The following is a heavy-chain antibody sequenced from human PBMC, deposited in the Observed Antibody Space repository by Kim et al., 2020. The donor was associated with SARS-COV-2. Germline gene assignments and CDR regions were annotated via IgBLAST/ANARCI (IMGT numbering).Heavy chain of an antibody. V-gene: IGHV1-18*01. CDR2: ISGYNGNT. D-gene: IGHD3-3*01. CDR1: GYTFTSYG. Sequence: ASVKVSCKASGYTFTSYGISWVRQAPGQGLEWMGWISGYNGNTNHAQKLQGRVTMTTDTSTSTAYMELRSLRSDDTAVYYCARWKIRFLEWPPRANYYYMDVWGKGTTVTVSS. J-gene: IGHJ6*03. CDR3: ARWKIRFLEWPPRANYYYMDV.